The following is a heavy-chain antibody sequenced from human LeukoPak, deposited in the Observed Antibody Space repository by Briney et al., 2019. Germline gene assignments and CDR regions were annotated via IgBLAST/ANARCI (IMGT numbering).Heavy chain of an antibody. CDR1: GFTFSTYA. Sequence: GGSVRHSCSASGFTFSTYAMHWARQAPGKGLEWVAVISYDESNKYYADSVKGRFTISRDNSKSTLYLQMISLRAEDTAVYYCARDHWVTMVRGVIPLYGLDVWGRRATIVVSS. CDR3: ARDHWVTMVRGVIPLYGLDV. D-gene: IGHD3-10*01. CDR2: ISYDESNK. J-gene: IGHJ6*02. V-gene: IGHV3-30-3*01.